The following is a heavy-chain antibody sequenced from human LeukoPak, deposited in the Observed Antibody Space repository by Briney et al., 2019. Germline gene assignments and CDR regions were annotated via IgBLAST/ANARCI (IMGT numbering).Heavy chain of an antibody. CDR2: IIPIFGTA. CDR3: ARDNCSGGSCYRYSGYYFDY. D-gene: IGHD2-15*01. V-gene: IGHV1-69*13. Sequence: SVKVSCTASGGTFSSYAISWVRQAPGQGLEWMGGIIPIFGTANYAQKFQGRVTITADESTSTAYMELSSLRSEDTAVYYCARDNCSGGSCYRYSGYYFDYWGQGTLVTVSS. J-gene: IGHJ4*02. CDR1: GGTFSSYA.